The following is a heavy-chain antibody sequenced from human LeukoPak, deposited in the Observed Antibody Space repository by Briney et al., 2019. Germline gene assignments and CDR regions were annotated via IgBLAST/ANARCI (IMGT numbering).Heavy chain of an antibody. D-gene: IGHD4-17*01. Sequence: PGGSLRLSCAASGFTFSSYAMSWVRQAPGKGLVWVSAISGSGGSTYYADSVKGRFTISRDNSKNTLYLQMNSLRAEDTAVYYCAKDYGDYGRLDYWGQGTLVTVSS. V-gene: IGHV3-23*01. CDR1: GFTFSSYA. CDR3: AKDYGDYGRLDY. CDR2: ISGSGGST. J-gene: IGHJ4*02.